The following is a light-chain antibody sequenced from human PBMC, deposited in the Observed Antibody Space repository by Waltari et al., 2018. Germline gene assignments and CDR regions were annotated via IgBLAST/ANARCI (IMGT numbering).Light chain of an antibody. CDR1: DSNVGAYDF. J-gene: IGLJ2*01. V-gene: IGLV2-14*01. Sequence: QSALTQPASVSGSPGQSITISCSGTDSNVGAYDFVSWYQQHPGKAPHLIIYEVSNRPSGISNRFSASKSGNTASLTISGLRSEDEAHYYCAAWDDRHVVFGGGTKLTVL. CDR2: EVS. CDR3: AAWDDRHVV.